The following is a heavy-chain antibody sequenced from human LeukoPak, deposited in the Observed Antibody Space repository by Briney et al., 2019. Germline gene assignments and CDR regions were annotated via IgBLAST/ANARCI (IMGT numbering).Heavy chain of an antibody. Sequence: GASVKVSCKASGYTFTGDYMHWVRQAPGQGLEWMGWINPNSGGTKYGRRFQGRVTMTRDTSISTAYMELSRLRSDDTAVYYCAREDRFGVIIWGQGTLVTVSS. CDR2: INPNSGGT. D-gene: IGHD3-3*01. V-gene: IGHV1-2*02. J-gene: IGHJ4*02. CDR1: GYTFTGDY. CDR3: AREDRFGVII.